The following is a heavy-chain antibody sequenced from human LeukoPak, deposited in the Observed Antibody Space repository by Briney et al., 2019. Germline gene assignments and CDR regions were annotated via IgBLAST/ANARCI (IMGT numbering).Heavy chain of an antibody. Sequence: PGGSLRLSCAASGFTFSSYAMHWVRQAPGKGLEWVAVISYDGSNKYYADSVKGRFTISRDNSKNTLYLQMNSLRAEDTAVYYCARSQGVLYGYLPTYFDYWGQGTLVTVSS. J-gene: IGHJ4*02. D-gene: IGHD5-18*01. CDR2: ISYDGSNK. CDR3: ARSQGVLYGYLPTYFDY. V-gene: IGHV3-30-3*01. CDR1: GFTFSSYA.